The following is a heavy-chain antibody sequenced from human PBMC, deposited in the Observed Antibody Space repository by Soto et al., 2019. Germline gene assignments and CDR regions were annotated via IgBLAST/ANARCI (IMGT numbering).Heavy chain of an antibody. CDR2: VSGSSSYI. CDR3: ARDLRGHYGP. J-gene: IGHJ3*01. CDR1: GFNFRNFN. V-gene: IGHV3-21*06. Sequence: GGSMRLSCEGSGFNFRNFNMIWVRQAPGKGLEWVSSVSGSSSYIYYADSVKGRFKVSRDNANNLVFLQMNGLRPEDTAMYYCARDLRGHYGPWGQGTMVTVSS. D-gene: IGHD4-17*01.